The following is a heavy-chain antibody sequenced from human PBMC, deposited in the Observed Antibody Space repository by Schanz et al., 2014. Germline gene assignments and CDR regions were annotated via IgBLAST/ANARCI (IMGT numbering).Heavy chain of an antibody. CDR3: ARGTPFLCDY. Sequence: VQLVESGGGVVQPGRSLRLSCAASGFTFKSYAMSWVRQAPGKGLEWVSSISSTSTYLYYADSVKGRFTISRDSARNSLYLQMSSLRAEDTAVYYCARGTPFLCDYWGQGTLVTVSS. V-gene: IGHV3-21*01. D-gene: IGHD3-16*01. CDR1: GFTFKSYA. CDR2: ISSTSTYL. J-gene: IGHJ4*02.